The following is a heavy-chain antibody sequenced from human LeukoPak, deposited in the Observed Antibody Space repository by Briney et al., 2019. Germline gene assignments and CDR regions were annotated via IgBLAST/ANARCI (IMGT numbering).Heavy chain of an antibody. V-gene: IGHV4-39*01. D-gene: IGHD2-2*01. J-gene: IGHJ3*02. CDR1: GGSISSSSYY. CDR3: ASCSSTSCYLDAFDI. CDR2: IYYSGST. Sequence: PSETLPLTCTVSGGSISSSSYYWGWIRQPPGKGLEWIGSIYYSGSTYYNPSLKSRVTISVDTSKNQFSLKLSSVAAADTAVYYCASCSSTSCYLDAFDIWGQGTMVTVSS.